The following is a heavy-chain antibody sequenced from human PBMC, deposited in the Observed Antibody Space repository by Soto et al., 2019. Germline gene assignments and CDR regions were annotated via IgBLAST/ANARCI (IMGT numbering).Heavy chain of an antibody. CDR1: GGTFSSYA. J-gene: IGHJ6*02. D-gene: IGHD4-4*01. CDR3: ARVVGSNYRHYYYYYYGMDV. V-gene: IGHV1-69*13. CDR2: IIPIFGTA. Sequence: SVKVSCKASGGTFSSYAISWVRQAPGQGLEWMGGIIPIFGTANYAQKFQGRVTITADESTSTAYMELSSLGSEDTAVYYCARVVGSNYRHYYYYYYGMDVWGQGTTVTVSS.